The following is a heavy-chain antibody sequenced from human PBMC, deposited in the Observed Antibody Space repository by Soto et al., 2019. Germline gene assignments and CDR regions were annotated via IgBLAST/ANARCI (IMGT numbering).Heavy chain of an antibody. J-gene: IGHJ3*02. D-gene: IGHD3-22*01. CDR2: IIPIFGTA. CDR3: AGGDYDSSGYYRGDHDAFDI. Sequence: QVQLVQSGAEVKKPGSSVKVSCKASGGTFSSYAISWVRQAPGQGLEWMGGIIPIFGTANYAQKFQGRVTITADESTSRAYMELSSLRSEDTAVYYCAGGDYDSSGYYRGDHDAFDIWGQGTMVTVSS. CDR1: GGTFSSYA. V-gene: IGHV1-69*01.